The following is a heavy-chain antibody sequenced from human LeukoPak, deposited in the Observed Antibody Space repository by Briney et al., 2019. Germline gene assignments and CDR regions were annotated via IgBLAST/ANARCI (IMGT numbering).Heavy chain of an antibody. CDR2: INQNGSAK. CDR1: RFTFSNYW. V-gene: IGHV3-7*03. D-gene: IGHD5-18*01. CDR3: AKDRVGGYSPFDY. J-gene: IGHJ4*02. Sequence: GGSLRLSCAASRFTFSNYWMSWVRQAPGKGLEWVANINQNGSAKYYVDSVKGRFTISRDNAKNSLYLQMNSLRAEDTAVYYCAKDRVGGYSPFDYWGQGTLVTVSS.